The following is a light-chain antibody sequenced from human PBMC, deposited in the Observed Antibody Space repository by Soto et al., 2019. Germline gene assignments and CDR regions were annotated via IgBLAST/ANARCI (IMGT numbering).Light chain of an antibody. Sequence: IRLTQSPSSLSASVGDRVTITCRARQGISSYLAWYQQKPGKAPNLLIYGASTLQSGVPSRFSGSGSGTDFTLTISSLQPEDFATYYCQQLNFYPITFGQGTRREIK. V-gene: IGKV1-9*01. CDR2: GAS. CDR3: QQLNFYPIT. J-gene: IGKJ5*01. CDR1: QGISSY.